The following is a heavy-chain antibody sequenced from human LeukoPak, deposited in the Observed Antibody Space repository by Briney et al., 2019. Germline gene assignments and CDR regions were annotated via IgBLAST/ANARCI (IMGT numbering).Heavy chain of an antibody. V-gene: IGHV3-23*01. D-gene: IGHD1-26*01. CDR1: GFTFGKYW. Sequence: GGSLRLSCVASGFTFGKYWMSWDRQAPGKGLEWVSAISGSGVSTYYADSVKGRFTISRDNSKNMLYLQMNSLRAEDTAVYYCAKDGPLVGPYYFDYWGQGTLVTVSS. J-gene: IGHJ4*02. CDR3: AKDGPLVGPYYFDY. CDR2: ISGSGVST.